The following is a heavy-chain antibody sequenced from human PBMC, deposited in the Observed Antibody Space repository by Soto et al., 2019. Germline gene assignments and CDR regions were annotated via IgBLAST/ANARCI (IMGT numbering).Heavy chain of an antibody. D-gene: IGHD3-9*01. CDR1: GGTFSSYA. V-gene: IGHV1-69*01. CDR3: ARRGILTGYDYYYYYYGMDV. CDR2: IIPIFGTA. Sequence: QVQLVQSGAEVKKPGSSVKVSCKASGGTFSSYAISWVRQAPGQGLEWMGGIIPIFGTANYAQKFQGRVTITADESTSTAYMELSSLRSEDTAVYYCARRGILTGYDYYYYYYGMDVWGQGTTVTVSS. J-gene: IGHJ6*02.